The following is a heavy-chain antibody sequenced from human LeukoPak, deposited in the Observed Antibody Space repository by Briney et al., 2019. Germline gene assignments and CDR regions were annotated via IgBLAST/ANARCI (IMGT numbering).Heavy chain of an antibody. Sequence: GGSLRLSCAASGFTFSSYSMNWVRQAPRKGLEWVSSISSSSSYIYYADSVKGRFTISRDNAKNSLYLQMNSLRAEDTAVYYCARVYSSGWYGVDYWGQGTLVTVSS. CDR1: GFTFSSYS. CDR3: ARVYSSGWYGVDY. CDR2: ISSSSSYI. D-gene: IGHD6-19*01. V-gene: IGHV3-21*01. J-gene: IGHJ4*02.